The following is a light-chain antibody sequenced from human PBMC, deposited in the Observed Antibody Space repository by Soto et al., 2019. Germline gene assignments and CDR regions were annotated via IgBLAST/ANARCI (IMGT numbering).Light chain of an antibody. V-gene: IGLV1-51*01. CDR2: DNN. J-gene: IGLJ1*01. CDR1: ISNIGNNY. CDR3: GTWDSRLSAV. Sequence: QAVVTQPPSVSAAPGQKVTISCSGGISNIGNNYVAWYQQFPGTAPRRIIYDNNKRASGIPDRFSGSKSGTSATLVITGLQTGDEADYYCGTWDSRLSAVFGTGTQLTVL.